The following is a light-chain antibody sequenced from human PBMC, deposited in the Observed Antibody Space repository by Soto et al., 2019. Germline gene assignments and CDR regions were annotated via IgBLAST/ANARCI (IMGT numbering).Light chain of an antibody. Sequence: EIVMTQSPATLSVSPGERATLSCRASESVNSNLAWYQQKPGQAPRLLIYGASTRATGIPGRFSGGGFGTEFTLTISSLQSEDFAVYYCQQYNNWPPLTFGGGTKVEIK. CDR1: ESVNSN. CDR2: GAS. V-gene: IGKV3-15*01. CDR3: QQYNNWPPLT. J-gene: IGKJ4*01.